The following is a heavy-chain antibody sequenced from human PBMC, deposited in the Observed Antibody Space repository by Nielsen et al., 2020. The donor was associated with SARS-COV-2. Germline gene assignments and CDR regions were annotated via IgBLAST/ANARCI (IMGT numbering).Heavy chain of an antibody. J-gene: IGHJ4*02. CDR1: GFAFRNYG. D-gene: IGHD6-19*01. CDR3: ARDGVDSSGWREYYFDH. Sequence: GESLKISCEASGFAFRNYGMHWVRQAPGKGLEWVAIIWYDGSDKYYADSVKGRFTISRDSFRNTVHLQMNSLRAEDTAVYYCARDGVDSSGWREYYFDHWGQGTLVTVSS. CDR2: IWYDGSDK. V-gene: IGHV3-33*08.